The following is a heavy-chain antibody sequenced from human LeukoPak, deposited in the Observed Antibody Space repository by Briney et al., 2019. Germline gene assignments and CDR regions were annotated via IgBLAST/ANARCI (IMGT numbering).Heavy chain of an antibody. Sequence: PGGSLRLSCAASGFTFSSYAMHWVRQAPGTGLEWVAFIRYDGSNKYYADSVKGRFTISRDNSKNTLYLQMNSLRAEDTAVYYCAKAYYYGSGSFFDYWGQGTLVTVSS. D-gene: IGHD3-10*01. CDR3: AKAYYYGSGSFFDY. V-gene: IGHV3-30*02. CDR2: IRYDGSNK. CDR1: GFTFSSYA. J-gene: IGHJ4*02.